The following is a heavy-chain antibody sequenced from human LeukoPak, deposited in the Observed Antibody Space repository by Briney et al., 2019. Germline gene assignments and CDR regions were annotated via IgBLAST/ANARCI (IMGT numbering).Heavy chain of an antibody. CDR2: INPNSGGT. Sequence: ASVKVSCKASGYTFTDFYMHWVRQAPGQGLEWMGWINPNSGGTNYAQKFQGRVTMTRDTSISTAYMELSRLRSDDTAVYYCARGEQLVRLNYYYYYMDVWGKGTTVTVSS. J-gene: IGHJ6*03. CDR1: GYTFTDFY. CDR3: ARGEQLVRLNYYYYYMDV. D-gene: IGHD6-6*01. V-gene: IGHV1-2*02.